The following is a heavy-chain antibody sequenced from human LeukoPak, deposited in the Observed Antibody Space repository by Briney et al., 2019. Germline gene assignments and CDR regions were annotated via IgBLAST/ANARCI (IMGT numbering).Heavy chain of an antibody. J-gene: IGHJ4*02. CDR2: ISSSGSTV. Sequence: GGSLRLSCVASGFTFSSYELNWVRQAPGKGLEWVSHISSSGSTVYYADSVKGRFTISRDNAKNSLYLQMNSLRAEDTAVYYCARRSCSSTSCLLDYWGQGTLVTVSS. CDR1: GFTFSSYE. CDR3: ARRSCSSTSCLLDY. D-gene: IGHD2-2*01. V-gene: IGHV3-48*03.